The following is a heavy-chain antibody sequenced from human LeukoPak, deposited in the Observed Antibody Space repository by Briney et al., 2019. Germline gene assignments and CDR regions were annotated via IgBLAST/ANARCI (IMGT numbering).Heavy chain of an antibody. V-gene: IGHV4-39*07. J-gene: IGHJ3*02. D-gene: IGHD6-19*01. CDR2: IYYSGST. CDR3: ARDGSGWSGRAFDI. Sequence: SESLSLTCTVSGGSISSSSYYWGWIRQPPGKGLEWIGSIYYSGSTYYNPSLKSRVTISVDTSKNQFSLKLSSVTAADTAVYYCARDGSGWSGRAFDIWGQGTMVTVSS. CDR1: GGSISSSSYY.